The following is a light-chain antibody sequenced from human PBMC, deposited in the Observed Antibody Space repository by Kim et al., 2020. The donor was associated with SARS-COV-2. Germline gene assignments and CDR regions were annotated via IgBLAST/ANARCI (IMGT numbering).Light chain of an antibody. CDR3: QQYYSYPYT. V-gene: IGKV1-8*01. CDR2: AAS. Sequence: AIRMTQSPSSFSASTGDRVTITCRASQDISSYLAWYQRKPGKAPKLLIYAASTLQSGVPSRFSGSGSGTDFTLTISCLQSEDFATYYCQQYYSYPYTFGQGTKLE. J-gene: IGKJ2*01. CDR1: QDISSY.